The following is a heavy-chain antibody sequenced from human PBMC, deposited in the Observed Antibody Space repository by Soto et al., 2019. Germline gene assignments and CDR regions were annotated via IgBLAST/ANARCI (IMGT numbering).Heavy chain of an antibody. CDR3: AAPDYGEN. CDR1: GLTFSNYC. D-gene: IGHD4-17*01. Sequence: AGSLRLSSADSGLTFSNYCLHWVRQVPRKGLVWVSRINGDGSITNYADSVKGRFTISRDNAKNTLYLQMNSLRADDTAVYYCAAPDYGENWGQGMLATVSS. V-gene: IGHV3-74*01. J-gene: IGHJ4*02. CDR2: INGDGSIT.